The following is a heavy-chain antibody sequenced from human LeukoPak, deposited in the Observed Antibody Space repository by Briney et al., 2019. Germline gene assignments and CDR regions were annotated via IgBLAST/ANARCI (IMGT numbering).Heavy chain of an antibody. V-gene: IGHV3-30*02. D-gene: IGHD6-13*01. J-gene: IGHJ4*02. CDR2: IRYHGSDK. CDR3: ARGGPAAGRFDY. Sequence: SGGSLRLSCAASGFTFSSYGMHWVRQAPGKGLEWVAFIRYHGSDKYYADSVKGRFTISRDNSKNTLYLQMNSLRAEDTAVYYCARGGPAAGRFDYWGQGTLVTVSS. CDR1: GFTFSSYG.